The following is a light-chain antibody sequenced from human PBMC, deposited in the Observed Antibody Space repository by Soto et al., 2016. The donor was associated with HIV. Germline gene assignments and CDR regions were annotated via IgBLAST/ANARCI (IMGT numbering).Light chain of an antibody. CDR2: KAS. J-gene: IGKJ2*01. V-gene: IGKV1-5*03. Sequence: DIQMTQSPSTLSASVGDRVTITCRASQSISSWLAWYQQKPGKAPKLLIYKASSLESGVPSRFGGSGSGTEFTLTISNLQPDDFATYYCQQYNSYSRTFGQGTKLEIK. CDR1: QSISSW. CDR3: QQYNSYSRT.